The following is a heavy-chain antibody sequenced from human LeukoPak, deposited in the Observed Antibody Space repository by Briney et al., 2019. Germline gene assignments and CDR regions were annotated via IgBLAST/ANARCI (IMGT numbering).Heavy chain of an antibody. CDR3: ARTYRGNGYDA. V-gene: IGHV4-61*02. D-gene: IGHD3-10*01. Sequence: PSQTLSLTCTVSGGSISSGSCYWGWIRQPAGKGLEWIGRIYTSGSTNYNPSLKSRVTISVDTSKNQFSLKLSTVPTADTVVYYCARTYRGNGYDAWGQVTLVTVSS. CDR1: GGSISSGSCY. CDR2: IYTSGST. J-gene: IGHJ5*02.